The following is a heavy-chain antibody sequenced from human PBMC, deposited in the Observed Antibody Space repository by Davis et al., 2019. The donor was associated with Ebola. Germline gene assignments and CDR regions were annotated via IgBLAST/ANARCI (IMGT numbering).Heavy chain of an antibody. CDR2: IYYSGNS. V-gene: IGHV4-39*02. Sequence: PSETLSLTCTVSGGSIRSRGYFWGWIRQPPGKGLEWIGSIYYSGNSYYNPSLKSRVSISVEESKNQFSLTLSSVTAADTAVYYCAREEIPRTTCNTGACYPFDNWGRGTLVTVSP. CDR1: GGSIRSRGYF. J-gene: IGHJ4*02. D-gene: IGHD2-8*02. CDR3: AREEIPRTTCNTGACYPFDN.